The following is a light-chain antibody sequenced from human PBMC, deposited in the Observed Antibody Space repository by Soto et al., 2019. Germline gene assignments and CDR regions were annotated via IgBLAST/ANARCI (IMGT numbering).Light chain of an antibody. CDR2: AND. Sequence: QAVVTQPPSVSGTPGQRVTISCSGGSSNIGRNTANWYRQLPGTAPQLLIYANDQRPSGVPDRFSGSRSGTSASLAISGLQSEDEADYYCAAWDHSVNGPVFGGGTKVTVL. CDR3: AAWDHSVNGPV. J-gene: IGLJ2*01. CDR1: SSNIGRNT. V-gene: IGLV1-44*01.